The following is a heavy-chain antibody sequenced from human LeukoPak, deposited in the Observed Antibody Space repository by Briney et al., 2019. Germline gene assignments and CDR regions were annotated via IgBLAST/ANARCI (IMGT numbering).Heavy chain of an antibody. V-gene: IGHV3-30*18. D-gene: IGHD3-16*01. CDR1: GFTFSSYD. CDR3: AKDQYDYVRGEFDY. J-gene: IGHJ4*02. CDR2: ISYDGNDR. Sequence: HTGGSLRLSCAASGFTFSSYDMHWVRQAPGKGLEWVAVISYDGNDRHYADSVKGRFTISRDNSKNTLYLQMNSLRVEDTAVYYCAKDQYDYVRGEFDYWGQGTLVTVSS.